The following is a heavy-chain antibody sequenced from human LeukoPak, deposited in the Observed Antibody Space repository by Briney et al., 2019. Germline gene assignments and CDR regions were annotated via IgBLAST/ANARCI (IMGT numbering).Heavy chain of an antibody. CDR2: ISGSGGST. Sequence: GGSLRLSCAASGFTFSSYSMNWVRQAPGKGLEWVSAISGSGGSTYYADSVKGRFTISRDNSKNTLYLQMNSLRAEDTAVYYCARDLGEFTTYYYYYYMDVWGKGTTVTISS. CDR3: ARDLGEFTTYYYYYYMDV. V-gene: IGHV3-23*01. D-gene: IGHD3-10*01. CDR1: GFTFSSYS. J-gene: IGHJ6*03.